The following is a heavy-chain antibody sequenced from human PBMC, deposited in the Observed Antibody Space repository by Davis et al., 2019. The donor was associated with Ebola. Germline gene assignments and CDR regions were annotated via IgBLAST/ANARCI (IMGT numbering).Heavy chain of an antibody. CDR2: IIPIFGTA. D-gene: IGHD6-6*01. V-gene: IGHV1-69*06. CDR1: GGTFTSYA. J-gene: IGHJ3*02. Sequence: SVKVSCKASGGTFTSYATSWVRQAPGQGLEWMGGIIPIFGTANYAQKFQGRVTITADKSTSTAYTELSSLRSEDTAVYYCARDVRERIAAPRDAFDIWGQGTMVTVSS. CDR3: ARDVRERIAAPRDAFDI.